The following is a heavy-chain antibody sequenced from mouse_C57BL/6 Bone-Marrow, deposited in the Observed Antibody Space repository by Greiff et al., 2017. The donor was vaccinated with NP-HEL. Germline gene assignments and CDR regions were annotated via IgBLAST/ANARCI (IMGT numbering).Heavy chain of an antibody. CDR2: IYPGDGDT. V-gene: IGHV1-82*01. J-gene: IGHJ1*03. Sequence: LVESGPELVKPGASVKISCKASGYAFSSSWMNWVKQRPGKGLEWIGRIYPGDGDTNYNGKFKGKATLTAYKSSSTAYMQLSSLTSEDSAVYFCARSSPYFDVWGTGTTVTVSS. CDR3: ARSSPYFDV. CDR1: GYAFSSSW.